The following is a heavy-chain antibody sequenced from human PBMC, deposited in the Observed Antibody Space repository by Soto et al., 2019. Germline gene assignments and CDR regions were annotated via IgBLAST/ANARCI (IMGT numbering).Heavy chain of an antibody. V-gene: IGHV3-23*01. Sequence: PGGSLRLSCAASGFTFSSYAMSWVRQAPGKGLEWVSAISGSGGSTYYADSVKGRFTISRDNSKNTLYLQMNSLRAEDTAVYYCAKGPNPSFYYYYYYMDVWGKGTTVTVSS. CDR3: AKGPNPSFYYYYYYMDV. CDR2: ISGSGGST. CDR1: GFTFSSYA. J-gene: IGHJ6*03.